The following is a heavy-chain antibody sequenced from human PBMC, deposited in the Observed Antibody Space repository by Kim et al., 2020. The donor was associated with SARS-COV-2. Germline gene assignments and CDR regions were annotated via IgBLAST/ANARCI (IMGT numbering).Heavy chain of an antibody. CDR2: ISAYNGNT. CDR1: GYTFTSYG. CDR3: AQPLIENCYYDYYGFAV. V-gene: IGHV1-18*04. Sequence: ASVKVSCKASGYTFTSYGISWVRQAPGQGLEWMGWISAYNGNTNYAQKLQGGFTMTTDTSTSTAYMELSSLRSDDTAVYYCAQPLIENCYYDYYGFAVGGRGPSATVT. J-gene: IGHJ6*02. D-gene: IGHD2-21*01.